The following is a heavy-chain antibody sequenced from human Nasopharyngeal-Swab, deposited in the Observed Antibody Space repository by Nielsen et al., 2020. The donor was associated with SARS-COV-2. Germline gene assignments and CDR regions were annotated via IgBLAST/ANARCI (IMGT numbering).Heavy chain of an antibody. CDR3: ARVLYSSGGWFDP. CDR1: GYTFTGYY. D-gene: IGHD6-19*01. Sequence: ASVKVSCKASGYTFTGYYMHWVRQAPGQGLEWMGRINPNSGGTNYVQKFQGRVTMTRDTSISTAYMELSRLRSDRTAVYYCARVLYSSGGWFDPWGQGTLVTVSS. J-gene: IGHJ5*02. CDR2: INPNSGGT. V-gene: IGHV1-2*06.